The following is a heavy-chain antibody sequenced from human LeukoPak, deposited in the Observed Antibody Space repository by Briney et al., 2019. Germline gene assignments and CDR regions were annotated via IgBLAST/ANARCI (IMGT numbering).Heavy chain of an antibody. D-gene: IGHD3-9*01. V-gene: IGHV3-30-3*01. CDR1: GFTFSSYA. Sequence: TGGSLRLSCAASGFTFSSYAMHWVRQAPGKGLEWVADISCDGSNKYYADSVKGRLTISRDNSKSTLYLQMNSLRAEDTATYYCARSPYYDILAGFYYYFDYWGQGTLVTVSS. CDR2: ISCDGSNK. CDR3: ARSPYYDILAGFYYYFDY. J-gene: IGHJ4*02.